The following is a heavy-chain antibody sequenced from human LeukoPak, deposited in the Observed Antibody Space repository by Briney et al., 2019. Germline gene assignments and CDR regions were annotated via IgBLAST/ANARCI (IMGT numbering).Heavy chain of an antibody. CDR1: GFTFSTYA. V-gene: IGHV3-64*01. CDR2: ISSNGQTT. CDR3: ARGLGYCSRTSCYPDY. Sequence: GGSLRLSCAASGFTFSTYAMFWVRQAPGKGLENVSAISSNGQTTYYANSVKGRFTVSRDNAKNTLWLQMGSLRPEDTAVYFCARGLGYCSRTSCYPDYWGQGTLVTVSS. J-gene: IGHJ4*02. D-gene: IGHD2-2*01.